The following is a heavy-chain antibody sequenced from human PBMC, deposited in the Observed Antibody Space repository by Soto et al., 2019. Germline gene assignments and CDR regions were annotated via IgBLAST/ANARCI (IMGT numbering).Heavy chain of an antibody. Sequence: ASVKVSCKASGGTFSSYAISWVRQAPGQGLEWMGGIIPIFGTANYTQKFQGGVTITADESTSTAYMELSSLRSEDTAVYYCARDQYYYGSGSYSNDYYYGMDVWGQGTTVTVSS. CDR3: ARDQYYYGSGSYSNDYYYGMDV. D-gene: IGHD3-10*01. CDR1: GGTFSSYA. V-gene: IGHV1-69*13. J-gene: IGHJ6*02. CDR2: IIPIFGTA.